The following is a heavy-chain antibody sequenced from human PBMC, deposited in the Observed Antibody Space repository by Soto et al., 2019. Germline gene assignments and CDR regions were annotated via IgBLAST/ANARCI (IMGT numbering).Heavy chain of an antibody. V-gene: IGHV4-39*01. CDR3: ATTRGIAVGGSFDY. CDR1: GGPISSSSSY. Sequence: QLQLQESGPGLVKPSETLSVTCTVSGGPISSSSSYWGWIRQPPGKGLEWIGTIYSGSTYYNPSLKSRVTISVDTSKNQFSLKLSSVAAADTAIYFCATTRGIAVGGSFDYWGQGTLVTVSS. D-gene: IGHD6-13*01. J-gene: IGHJ4*02. CDR2: IYSGST.